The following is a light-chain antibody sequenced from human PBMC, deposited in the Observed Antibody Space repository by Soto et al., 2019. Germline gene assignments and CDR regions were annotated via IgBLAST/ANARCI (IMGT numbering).Light chain of an antibody. CDR1: SSDVGGYNY. V-gene: IGLV2-14*01. Sequence: QSVLTQPASVSGSPGQSTTISCTGTSSDVGGYNYVSWYQQHPGKAPKLMIYEVGNRPSGVSNRFSGSKSGNTASLTISGLQAEDEADYYCSSYTSSSTLVFGTGTKVTVL. J-gene: IGLJ1*01. CDR2: EVG. CDR3: SSYTSSSTLV.